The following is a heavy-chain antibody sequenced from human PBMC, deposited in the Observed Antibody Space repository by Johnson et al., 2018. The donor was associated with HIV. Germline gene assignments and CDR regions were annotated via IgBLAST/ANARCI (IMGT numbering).Heavy chain of an antibody. D-gene: IGHD4-23*01. CDR2: IWYDGTNK. CDR1: GFTFSSYG. Sequence: QVQLVESGGGVVQPGKSLRLSCVASGFTFSSYGMHWVRQAPGKGLQWVAFIWYDGTNKYSADSVQGRFTVSRANSKNTLYPQMNSLRAEDTAMYHCATSPAKEHGGNSGAFAIWGQGTMVTVSS. V-gene: IGHV3-33*01. J-gene: IGHJ3*02. CDR3: ATSPAKEHGGNSGAFAI.